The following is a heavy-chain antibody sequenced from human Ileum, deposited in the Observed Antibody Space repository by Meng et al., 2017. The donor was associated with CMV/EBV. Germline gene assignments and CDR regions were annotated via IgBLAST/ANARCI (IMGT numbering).Heavy chain of an antibody. D-gene: IGHD5-18*01. CDR2: IYHSGIT. Sequence: SETLSLTCNVSGYSVSSGSYYWTWLRQPPGKELEWIGYIYHSGITDYNPSLKSRLTLLMDPSKNQFSQKHNSVTAADTAGDYGARSVLDTAVVQMGGYYYCRMDVWGQGTMVTVSS. J-gene: IGHJ6*02. CDR3: ARSVLDTAVVQMGGYYYCRMDV. CDR1: GYSVSSGSYY. V-gene: IGHV4-61*01.